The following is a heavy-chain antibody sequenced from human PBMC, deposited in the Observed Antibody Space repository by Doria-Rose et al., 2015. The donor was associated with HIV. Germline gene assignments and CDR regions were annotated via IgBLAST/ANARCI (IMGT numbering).Heavy chain of an antibody. D-gene: IGHD3-16*01. Sequence: VQLQESGGDLVQPGGSLRLSCAASGFTVSSNYMSWVRQAPGKGLEWVSVIYSDGRTYYADSVKGRFTVSRDNSKNTLYLQINSLRAEDTAVYYCARDPFQSWAYWGQGTLVTVSS. CDR3: ARDPFQSWAY. CDR2: IYSDGRT. J-gene: IGHJ4*02. V-gene: IGHV3-66*01. CDR1: GFTVSSNY.